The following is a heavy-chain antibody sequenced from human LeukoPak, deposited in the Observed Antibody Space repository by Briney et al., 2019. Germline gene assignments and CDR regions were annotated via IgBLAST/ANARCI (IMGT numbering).Heavy chain of an antibody. CDR3: ARFVDGLCYFDY. CDR1: GGSISSYY. D-gene: IGHD2-21*01. J-gene: IGHJ4*02. CDR2: IYYSGST. V-gene: IGHV4-59*08. Sequence: PSETLSLTCTVSGGSISSYYWSWIRQPPGKGLEWIGYIYYSGSTNYNPSLKSRVTISVDTSKNQFSLKLSSVTAADTAVYYCARFVDGLCYFDYWGQGTLVTVSS.